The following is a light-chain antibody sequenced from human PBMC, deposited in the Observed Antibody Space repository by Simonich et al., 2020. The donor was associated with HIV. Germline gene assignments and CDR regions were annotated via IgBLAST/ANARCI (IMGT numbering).Light chain of an antibody. V-gene: IGKV4-1*01. Sequence: DIVMTQSPDSLAVSLGERATINCKSSQSVLYSSNNKNYLAWYQQKPGQPPKLLIYWAPTRESGVPDRCSGSGSGTDFTLTISSLQAEDVAVYYCQQYYSTPPTFGQVPRWKSN. CDR3: QQYYSTPPT. CDR1: QSVLYSSNNKNY. CDR2: WAP. J-gene: IGKJ1*01.